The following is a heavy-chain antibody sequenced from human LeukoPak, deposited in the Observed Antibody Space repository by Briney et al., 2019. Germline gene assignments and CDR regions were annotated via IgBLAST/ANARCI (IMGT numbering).Heavy chain of an antibody. J-gene: IGHJ5*02. CDR1: GGSISSNTDF. V-gene: IGHV4-39*01. Sequence: WETLSLTCNVSGGSISSNTDFCGWIRRPPGKGLEWIGSIRYSVSTYYNPSLKSRVTISVDTSKNQFSLNLSSLTAADTAVYYCATSDTVSTYNWFDPWGQGTLVTAS. CDR2: IRYSVST. D-gene: IGHD5/OR15-5a*01. CDR3: ATSDTVSTYNWFDP.